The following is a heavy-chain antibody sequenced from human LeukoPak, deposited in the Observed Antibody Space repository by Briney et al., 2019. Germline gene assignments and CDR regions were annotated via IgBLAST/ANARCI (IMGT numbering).Heavy chain of an antibody. J-gene: IGHJ4*02. CDR2: ISSSGSTI. CDR1: GFTFSSYE. D-gene: IGHD1-26*01. Sequence: GGSLRLSCAASGFTFSSYEMNWVRQAPGKGLEWVSYISSSGSTIYYADSVKGRFTISRDNAKNSLYLQMNSLRAEDTAVYYCATLGATPDYWGQGTLVTVCS. CDR3: ATLGATPDY. V-gene: IGHV3-48*03.